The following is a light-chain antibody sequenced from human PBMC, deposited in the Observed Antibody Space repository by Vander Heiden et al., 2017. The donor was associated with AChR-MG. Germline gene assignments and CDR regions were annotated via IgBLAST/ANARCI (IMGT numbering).Light chain of an antibody. CDR2: AAS. Sequence: ERVMTQSPGTLSVYPGERANLSCRASQAVSSNLAWYQHRPGQAPRLLIYAASTRAAGVPARFSGSGSGTDFTLTISSLQSEDFAVYYCQQYNNWPRTFGQGTKVESK. V-gene: IGKV3-15*01. CDR1: QAVSSN. CDR3: QQYNNWPRT. J-gene: IGKJ1*01.